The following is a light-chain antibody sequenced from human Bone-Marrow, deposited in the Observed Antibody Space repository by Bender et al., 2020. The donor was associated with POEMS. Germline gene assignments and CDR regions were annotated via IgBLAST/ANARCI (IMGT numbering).Light chain of an antibody. J-gene: IGLJ2*01. CDR1: NSDVGSYNL. V-gene: IGLV2-14*02. CDR3: NSYTSSTNVL. CDR2: DVS. Sequence: QSALTQPASVSGSPGQSITISCTGTNSDVGSYNLVSWYQQHPGKAPKLLIYDVSHRPSGVSHRFSGSKSGNTASLTISGLQAEDEADYYCNSYTSSTNVLFGGGTKLTVL.